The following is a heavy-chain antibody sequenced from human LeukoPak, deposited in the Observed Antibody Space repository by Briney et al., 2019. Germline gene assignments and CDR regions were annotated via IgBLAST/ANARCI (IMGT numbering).Heavy chain of an antibody. J-gene: IGHJ4*02. D-gene: IGHD4-11*01. CDR2: IYYSGNT. Sequence: SESLSLTCTVSGGSISSTSYCWGWIRQTRGKWLEWIGIIYYSGNTYYNPSLKSRVTISVDTSKNQFSLELNSVTAADTAVYYCARHATVTSFTFAHWGQGTLVTVSS. CDR1: GGSISSTSYC. CDR3: ARHATVTSFTFAH. V-gene: IGHV4-39*01.